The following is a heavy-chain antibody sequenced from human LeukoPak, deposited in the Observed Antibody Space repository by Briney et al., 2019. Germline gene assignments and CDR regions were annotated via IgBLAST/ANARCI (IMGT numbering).Heavy chain of an antibody. J-gene: IGHJ4*02. CDR1: GFTFSDYY. CDR2: ISGRDGST. Sequence: GGSLRLSCAASGFTFSDYYMSWVRQAPGKGLEWVSNISGRDGSTYYADSVKGRFTISRDNSKNTLYVQMNSLRAEDTAVYYCAKSGYNRFDYWGQGTLVTVSS. D-gene: IGHD5-24*01. V-gene: IGHV3-23*01. CDR3: AKSGYNRFDY.